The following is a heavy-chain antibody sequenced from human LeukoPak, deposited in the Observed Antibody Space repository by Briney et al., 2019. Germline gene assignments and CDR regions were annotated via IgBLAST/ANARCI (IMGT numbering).Heavy chain of an antibody. CDR1: GYTFTGYY. J-gene: IGHJ4*02. Sequence: ASVKVSCKASGYTFTGYYMHWVRQAPGQGLEWMGWINPNSGGTNYAQKFQGRVTMTRDTSISTAYMELSRLRSDDTAVYYCASVRYSSSSGTDYWGQGTLVTVSS. CDR2: INPNSGGT. D-gene: IGHD6-6*01. CDR3: ASVRYSSSSGTDY. V-gene: IGHV1-2*02.